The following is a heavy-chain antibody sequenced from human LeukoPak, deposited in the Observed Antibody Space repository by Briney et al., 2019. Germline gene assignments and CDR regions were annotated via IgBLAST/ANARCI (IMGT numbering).Heavy chain of an antibody. D-gene: IGHD4-23*01. Sequence: SETLSLTCTVSGGSISSRSDYWGWIRQTPGKGLEWIANLDSSGSTYYNPSLKNRVTISVGTSKNQFSLNLRSVTAADTAIYFCSRSHDYGGLYFYYYMDVWGKGTTVTVSS. J-gene: IGHJ6*03. CDR1: GGSISSRSDY. CDR3: SRSHDYGGLYFYYYMDV. V-gene: IGHV4-39*01. CDR2: LDSSGST.